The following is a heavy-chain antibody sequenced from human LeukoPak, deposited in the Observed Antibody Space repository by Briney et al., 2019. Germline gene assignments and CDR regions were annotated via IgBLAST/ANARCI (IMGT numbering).Heavy chain of an antibody. J-gene: IGHJ4*02. CDR3: SRHDFWSGVKGGDY. CDR1: GFTFDNYG. CDR2: INGNGGST. D-gene: IGHD3-3*01. Sequence: PGGSLRLSCAVSGFTFDNYGMSWVRQAPGKGLEWVSSINGNGGSTAYEDSVRGRFTISRDNAKNSQNLQMNSLRAEDKAFYYCSRHDFWSGVKGGDYWGQGTLVTVSS. V-gene: IGHV3-20*04.